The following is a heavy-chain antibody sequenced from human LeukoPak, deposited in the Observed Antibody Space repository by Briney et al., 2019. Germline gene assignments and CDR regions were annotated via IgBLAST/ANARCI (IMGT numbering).Heavy chain of an antibody. V-gene: IGHV3-7*01. J-gene: IGHJ6*03. CDR1: GFTFSNSW. CDR2: IRQDGSEK. CDR3: ARAEGDYYYYFYMDV. Sequence: PGGSLRLSCAASGFTFSNSWMSWVRQAPGKGLEWVANIRQDGSEKYYVDSVKGRFTISRDNAKNSLYLQMNSLRAEDTAVYYYARAEGDYYYYFYMDVWGKGTTVTVSS.